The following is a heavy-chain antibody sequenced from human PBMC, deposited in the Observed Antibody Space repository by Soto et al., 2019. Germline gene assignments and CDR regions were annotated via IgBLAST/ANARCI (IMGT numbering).Heavy chain of an antibody. D-gene: IGHD2-8*01. J-gene: IGHJ4*02. CDR2: ISYDGSNK. CDR1: GSTSGSLP. CDR3: ARDLRNGGGHY. Sequence: QVQLVGLGGAWANLGGSRRPPFQALGSTSGSLPLPGSGRPPAKGLEWVAVISYDGSNKNYADSVKGRFTISRDNSKNTLYLQMNSLRAEDTAVYYCARDLRNGGGHYWGQGTLVTVSS. V-gene: IGHV3-30-3*01.